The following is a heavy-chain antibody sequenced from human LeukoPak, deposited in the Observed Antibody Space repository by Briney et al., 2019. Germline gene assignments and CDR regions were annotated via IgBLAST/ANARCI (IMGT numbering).Heavy chain of an antibody. CDR3: ARDLIVGATYYYAMDV. CDR2: ISTSSTYI. D-gene: IGHD3-10*01. J-gene: IGHJ6*04. V-gene: IGHV3-21*01. CDR1: GFTFSSYS. Sequence: GSLRLSCAASGFTFSSYSMNWVRQAPGKGLEGVSSISTSSTYIYYADSLKGRFTISRDNAKNSLYLQMNSLRADDTAVYYCARDLIVGATYYYAMDVWGKGTTVTVSS.